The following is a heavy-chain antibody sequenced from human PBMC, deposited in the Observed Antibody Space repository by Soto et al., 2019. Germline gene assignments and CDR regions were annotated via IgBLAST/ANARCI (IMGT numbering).Heavy chain of an antibody. D-gene: IGHD1-1*01. CDR3: ARGRYGDY. J-gene: IGHJ4*02. CDR1: GYTFTSYG. CDR2: ISAHNGNT. Sequence: ASVKVSCKASGYTFTSYGITWVRQAPGQGLEWMGWISAHNGNTDYAQKLQGRVIVTRDASTSTAYMELRSLRSDDTAVYYCARGRYGDYWGQGALVTVSS. V-gene: IGHV1-18*01.